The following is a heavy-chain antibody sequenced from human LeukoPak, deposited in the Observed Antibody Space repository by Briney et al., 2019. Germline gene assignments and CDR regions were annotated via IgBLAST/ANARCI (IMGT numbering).Heavy chain of an antibody. J-gene: IGHJ4*02. D-gene: IGHD2-8*01. CDR1: GFTVSSNY. CDR2: IYSGGST. V-gene: IGHV3-53*01. CDR3: AKAPHCPNDVCRYFDY. Sequence: GGSLRLSCTASGFTVSSNYMSWVRQAPGKGLEWVSVIYSGGSTYYADSVKGRFTISRDNSRSTVFLQMSSLRAEDTAVYYCAKAPHCPNDVCRYFDYWGQGILVTVSS.